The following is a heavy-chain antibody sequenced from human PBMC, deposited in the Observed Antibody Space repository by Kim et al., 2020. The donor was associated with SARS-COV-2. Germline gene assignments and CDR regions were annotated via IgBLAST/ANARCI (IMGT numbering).Heavy chain of an antibody. CDR1: GLTFSSCD. CDR3: ARDEGEGARWSGMDV. CDR2: ISRSSSYI. V-gene: IGHV3-21*01. D-gene: IGHD1-26*01. Sequence: GGSLRLSCAASGLTFSSCDMNWVRQAPGKGLEWVSYISRSSSYIYYAGSVKGRFTISRDNAKNSLYLQMDSLRVEDTAVYYCARDEGEGARWSGMDVWGQGPAVSVSS. J-gene: IGHJ6*02.